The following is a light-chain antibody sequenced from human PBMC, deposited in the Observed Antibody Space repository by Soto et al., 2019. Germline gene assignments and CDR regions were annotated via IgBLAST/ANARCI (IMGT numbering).Light chain of an antibody. J-gene: IGKJ2*03. CDR1: QDITNY. CDR2: DAS. CDR3: QHYHNLPYS. V-gene: IGKV1-33*01. Sequence: DIHVTQSPSSLSASVGDRVTITCQASQDITNYLNWYQQKPGKAPKLLIYDASNLETGVPSRFSGSGSGTDFTFTINSLQPEDIATYYCQHYHNLPYSFGQGTKVEIK.